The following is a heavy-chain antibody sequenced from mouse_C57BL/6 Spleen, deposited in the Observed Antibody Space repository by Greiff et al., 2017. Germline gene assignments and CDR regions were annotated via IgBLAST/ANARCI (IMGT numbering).Heavy chain of an antibody. D-gene: IGHD2-3*01. J-gene: IGHJ2*01. V-gene: IGHV1-82*01. CDR3: TRSAGLNVGYYVGN. CDR1: GYAFSSSW. Sequence: QVQLQQSGPELVKPGASVKFSCKASGYAFSSSWMNWVKQRPGKGLEWIGRIYPGDGDTNYNGKFKGKATLTAYKSYSTAYMQLSSLASADSAVYFSTRSAGLNVGYYVGNCGEGTTRTGST. CDR2: IYPGDGDT.